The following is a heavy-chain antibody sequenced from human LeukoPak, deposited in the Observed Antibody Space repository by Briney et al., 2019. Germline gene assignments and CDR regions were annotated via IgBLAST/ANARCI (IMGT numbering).Heavy chain of an antibody. D-gene: IGHD6-13*01. J-gene: IGHJ3*02. CDR2: IFTGGFI. Sequence: SETLSLTCSVSGDSISRYYWNWIRQPAGRGLEWIGRIFTGGFINYNPSLSSRVTVSLDTPKNQVSLKLTSVTAADTAVYYCARHSMLSSTYFGVSDIWGQGTTVTVSS. V-gene: IGHV4-4*07. CDR1: GDSISRYY. CDR3: ARHSMLSSTYFGVSDI.